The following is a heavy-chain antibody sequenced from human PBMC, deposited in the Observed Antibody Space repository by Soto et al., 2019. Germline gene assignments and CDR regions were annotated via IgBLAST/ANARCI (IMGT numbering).Heavy chain of an antibody. Sequence: SETLSLTCDGYGGSLSGYFWSWIRQSPGKGLEWIGEINHSGSSTNYNPSLKGRVTISVDTSKNQFSLKLSSVTAADTAVYYCARLGGSYAVPHFDYWGQGTLVTVSS. J-gene: IGHJ4*02. CDR2: INHSGSST. CDR3: ARLGGSYAVPHFDY. D-gene: IGHD1-26*01. V-gene: IGHV4-34*01. CDR1: GGSLSGYF.